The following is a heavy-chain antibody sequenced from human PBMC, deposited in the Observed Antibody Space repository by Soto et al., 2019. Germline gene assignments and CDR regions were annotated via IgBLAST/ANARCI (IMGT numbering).Heavy chain of an antibody. J-gene: IGHJ6*02. CDR2: IYYSEST. V-gene: IGHV4-59*08. Sequence: SETLSLTCTVSGGSLSSYYWSWIRQPPGKGLENLGYIYYSESTNYNPSFKSRVTISVDTSKNQFSLKLSSVTAADTAVYYCARHNGPLYVGYYYDMDVWGQGTTVTVSS. D-gene: IGHD3-16*01. CDR3: ARHNGPLYVGYYYDMDV. CDR1: GGSLSSYY.